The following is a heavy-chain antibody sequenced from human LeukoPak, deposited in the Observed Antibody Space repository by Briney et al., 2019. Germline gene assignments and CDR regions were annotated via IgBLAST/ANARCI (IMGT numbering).Heavy chain of an antibody. CDR2: ISYDGSNK. J-gene: IGHJ3*02. CDR3: AKSVSVSIVVVPAAPLI. V-gene: IGHV3-30*18. CDR1: GFTFSSYG. Sequence: GGSLRLSCAASGFTFSSYGMHWVRQAPGKGLEWVAVISYDGSNKFYADSVKGRFTISRDNSKNTLYLQMNSLRAEDTAVYYCAKSVSVSIVVVPAAPLIWGQGTMVTVSS. D-gene: IGHD2-2*01.